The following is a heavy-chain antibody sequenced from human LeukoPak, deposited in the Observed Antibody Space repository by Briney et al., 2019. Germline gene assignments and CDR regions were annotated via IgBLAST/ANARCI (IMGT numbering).Heavy chain of an antibody. CDR1: GYTLTELS. D-gene: IGHD3-10*01. Sequence: ASVKVSCMVSGYTLTELSMHWVRQAPGKGLEWMGGFDPEDGETIYAQKFQGRVTMTEDTSTDTAYMELSSLRSEDTAVYYCATDHYGSGSYYYYYGMDVWGQGTTVTVSS. J-gene: IGHJ6*02. CDR2: FDPEDGET. V-gene: IGHV1-24*01. CDR3: ATDHYGSGSYYYYYGMDV.